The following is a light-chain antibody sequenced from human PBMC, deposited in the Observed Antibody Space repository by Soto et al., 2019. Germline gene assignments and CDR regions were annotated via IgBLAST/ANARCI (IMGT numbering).Light chain of an antibody. J-gene: IGKJ3*01. CDR2: DAS. V-gene: IGKV3-11*01. CDR3: QQRSGWPLT. Sequence: EIVMTQSPATVSVSPGGRATLSCRATQSVTTNLAWYQQKPGQAPRLLIYDASSRATGIPDRFSGSGSGTDFTLTISSLEPEDFAVYYCQQRSGWPLTFGPGTKVDIK. CDR1: QSVTTN.